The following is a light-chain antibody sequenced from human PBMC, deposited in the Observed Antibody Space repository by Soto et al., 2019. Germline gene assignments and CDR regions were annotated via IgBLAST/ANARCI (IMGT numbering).Light chain of an antibody. CDR2: EAP. J-gene: IGKJ5*01. CDR1: QGLKF. Sequence: DIQMTQSPSSVSASGGDTVTITCRASQGLKFLAWYQQKPGKAPRLLIYEAPNLQSGVPPRFSGSGSGTDFTLTISSLQPEDFATYFCQQANSFPITFGQGKRLENK. V-gene: IGKV1-12*01. CDR3: QQANSFPIT.